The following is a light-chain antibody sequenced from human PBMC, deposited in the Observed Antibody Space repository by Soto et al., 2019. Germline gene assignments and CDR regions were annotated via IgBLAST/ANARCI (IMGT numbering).Light chain of an antibody. V-gene: IGKV1-33*01. J-gene: IGKJ4*01. Sequence: DIQMTQSPSSLSASVGDRVTFTCQASQDITNSLNWYQQKQGRAPKLLIYDASNLEAGVPSRFSGGGSGTDFTVTISSLQPEDVATYYCQQYDNVSLTFGGGTKVGIK. CDR2: DAS. CDR1: QDITNS. CDR3: QQYDNVSLT.